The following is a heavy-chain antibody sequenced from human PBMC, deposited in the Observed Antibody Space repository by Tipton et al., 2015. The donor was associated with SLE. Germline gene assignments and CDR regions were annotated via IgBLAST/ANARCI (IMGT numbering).Heavy chain of an antibody. D-gene: IGHD3-10*01. CDR3: ARVMGPTDDAFDI. CDR1: GGSISSGSYY. J-gene: IGHJ3*02. CDR2: INHSGIT. V-gene: IGHV4-39*07. Sequence: TLSLTCTASGGSISSGSYYWSWIRQPPGKGLEWIGEINHSGITNYNPSLKSRVTISLDTSKNQFSLKLSSVTAADTAVYYCARVMGPTDDAFDIWGQGTMVTVSS.